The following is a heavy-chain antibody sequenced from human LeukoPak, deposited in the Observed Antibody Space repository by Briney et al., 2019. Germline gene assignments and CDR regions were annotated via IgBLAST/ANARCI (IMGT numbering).Heavy chain of an antibody. D-gene: IGHD3-16*01. CDR2: LIPIFGTA. J-gene: IGHJ4*02. CDR3: ARSLLGIDY. V-gene: IGHV1-69*13. Sequence: GASVKVSCKASGGTFSSYAISWVRQAPGQGLEWMGGLIPIFGTANYAQKFQGRVTLTPDESTSTAYMELSSLRSEGTAVYYCARSLLGIDYWGQGTLVTVSS. CDR1: GGTFSSYA.